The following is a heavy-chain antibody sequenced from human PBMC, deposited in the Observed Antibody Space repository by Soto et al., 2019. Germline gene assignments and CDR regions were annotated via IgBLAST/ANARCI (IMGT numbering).Heavy chain of an antibody. CDR1: GDSISSSY. D-gene: IGHD2-15*01. J-gene: IGHJ4*02. Sequence: SETLSLTCTVSGDSISSSYWSWIRQPPGKRLEWIGYIYNSGSTHYNPSLESRITISVDTSKNQFSLKLNSVTAADTAMYFCARGACSGGSCYFNFFDYWGQGTLVTVSS. V-gene: IGHV4-59*01. CDR2: IYNSGST. CDR3: ARGACSGGSCYFNFFDY.